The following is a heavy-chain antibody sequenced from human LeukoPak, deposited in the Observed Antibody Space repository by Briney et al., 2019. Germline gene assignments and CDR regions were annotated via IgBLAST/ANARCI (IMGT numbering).Heavy chain of an antibody. J-gene: IGHJ2*01. Sequence: SETLSLTCAVYGGSFSGYYWSWIRQPPGKGLEWIGEINHSGSTSYNPSLKSRVTISVDTSKNQFSLKLSSVTAADTAVYYCARNVGGPWYFDLWGRGTLVTVSS. CDR1: GGSFSGYY. CDR2: INHSGST. D-gene: IGHD2-15*01. CDR3: ARNVGGPWYFDL. V-gene: IGHV4-34*01.